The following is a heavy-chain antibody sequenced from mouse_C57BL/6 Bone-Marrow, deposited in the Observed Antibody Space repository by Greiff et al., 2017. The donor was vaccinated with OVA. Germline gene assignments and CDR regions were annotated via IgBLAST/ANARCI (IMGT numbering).Heavy chain of an antibody. CDR3: AIYYSNYSWFAY. Sequence: EVKLMESGGDLVKPGGSLTLSCAASGFTFSSYGMSWVRQTPDKRLEWVATISSGGSYTYYPDSVKGRFTISRDNAKNTLYLQMSSLKSEDTAMYYCAIYYSNYSWFAYWGQGTLVTVSA. V-gene: IGHV5-6*01. CDR1: GFTFSSYG. CDR2: ISSGGSYT. J-gene: IGHJ3*01. D-gene: IGHD2-5*01.